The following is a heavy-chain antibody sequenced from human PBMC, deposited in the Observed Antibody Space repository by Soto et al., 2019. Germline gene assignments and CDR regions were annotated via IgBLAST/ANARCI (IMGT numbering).Heavy chain of an antibody. CDR3: ARDRSSLLHPTYGMDV. V-gene: IGHV3-33*01. CDR2: IWYDGSNK. J-gene: IGHJ6*02. Sequence: SLRLSCAASGFTFSSYGMHWVREAPGKGLEWVAVIWYDGSNKYYADSVKGRFTIPRDNSKNTLYLQMNSLRAEDTAVYYCARDRSSLLHPTYGMDVWGQGTTVTVS. CDR1: GFTFSSYG.